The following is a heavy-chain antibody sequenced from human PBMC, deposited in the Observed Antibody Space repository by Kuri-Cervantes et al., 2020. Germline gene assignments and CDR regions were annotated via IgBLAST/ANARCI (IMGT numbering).Heavy chain of an antibody. J-gene: IGHJ4*02. D-gene: IGHD6-19*01. CDR2: ISSSGSTI. CDR3: ARVISIAVAGGGYFDY. CDR1: GFTFSDYY. Sequence: GGSLRLSCVASGFTFSDYYMSWIRQAPGKGLGWVSYISSSGSTIYYADSAKGRFTISRDNAKNSLYLQMNSLRAEDTAVYYCARVISIAVAGGGYFDYWGQGTLVTVSS. V-gene: IGHV3-11*04.